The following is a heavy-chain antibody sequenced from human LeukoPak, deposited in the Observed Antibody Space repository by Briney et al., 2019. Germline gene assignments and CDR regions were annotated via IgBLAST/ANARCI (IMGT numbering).Heavy chain of an antibody. CDR2: ISYDGSNK. Sequence: GGSLRLSCAASGFTFSSYAMHWVRQAPGKGLEWVAVISYDGSNKYYADSVKGRSTISRDNSKNTLYLQMNSLRAEDTAVYYCARDDTRYGDLGYWGQGTLVTVSS. J-gene: IGHJ4*02. CDR3: ARDDTRYGDLGY. CDR1: GFTFSSYA. V-gene: IGHV3-30-3*01. D-gene: IGHD4-17*01.